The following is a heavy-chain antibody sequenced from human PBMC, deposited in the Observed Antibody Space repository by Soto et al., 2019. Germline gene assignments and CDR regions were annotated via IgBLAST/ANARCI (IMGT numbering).Heavy chain of an antibody. J-gene: IGHJ5*02. CDR3: ARDLSLSYYDILTGYDSKNWFDP. V-gene: IGHV1-69*13. CDR1: GGTFSSYA. D-gene: IGHD3-9*01. CDR2: IIPIFGTA. Sequence: SVKVSCKASGGTFSSYAISWVRQAPGQGLEWMGGIIPIFGTANYAQKFQGRVTITADESTSTAYMELSSLRSEDTAVYYCARDLSLSYYDILTGYDSKNWFDPWGQGTLVTVSS.